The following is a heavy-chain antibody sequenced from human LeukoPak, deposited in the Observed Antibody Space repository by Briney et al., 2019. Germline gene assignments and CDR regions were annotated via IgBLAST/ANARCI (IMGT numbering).Heavy chain of an antibody. D-gene: IGHD3-10*01. J-gene: IGHJ3*02. Sequence: GGSLRLSCAASGFTFSSYGIHWVRQAPVKGLEWVAFIRYDGSDKYFADSVKGRFTISRDNSKNTLYLQMNSLRAEDTAVYYCAKDVALLWFGEYRDPNAFDIWGQGTMVTVSS. CDR2: IRYDGSDK. CDR1: GFTFSSYG. CDR3: AKDVALLWFGEYRDPNAFDI. V-gene: IGHV3-30*02.